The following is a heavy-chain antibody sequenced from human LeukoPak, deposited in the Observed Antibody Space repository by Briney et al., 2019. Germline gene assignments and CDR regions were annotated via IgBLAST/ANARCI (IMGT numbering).Heavy chain of an antibody. J-gene: IGHJ5*02. V-gene: IGHV3-21*01. CDR2: ISSSSSYI. Sequence: GGSLRLSCAASGFTFSSYSMNWVRQAPGKGLEWVSSISSSSSYIYYADSVKGRFTISRDNAKNSLCLQMNSLRAEDTAVYYCARRPDYDLAFDPWGQGTLVTVSS. D-gene: IGHD3-3*01. CDR1: GFTFSSYS. CDR3: ARRPDYDLAFDP.